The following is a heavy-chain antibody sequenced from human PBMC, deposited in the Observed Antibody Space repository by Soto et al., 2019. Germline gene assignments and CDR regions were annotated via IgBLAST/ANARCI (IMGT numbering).Heavy chain of an antibody. V-gene: IGHV1-69*12. D-gene: IGHD3-10*01. J-gene: IGHJ4*02. CDR3: AREWVQVRGAPDY. Sequence: QVQLVQSGAEVKKPGSSVKVSCKASGGTFSSYAISWVRQAPGQGLEWMGGIIPIFGTANYAQKFPGRVTINADEATRTAYMELSSRRSEDTAVYYCAREWVQVRGAPDYWGQGTLVIVSS. CDR1: GGTFSSYA. CDR2: IIPIFGTA.